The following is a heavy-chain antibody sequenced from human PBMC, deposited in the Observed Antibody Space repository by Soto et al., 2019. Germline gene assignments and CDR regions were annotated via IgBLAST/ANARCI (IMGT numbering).Heavy chain of an antibody. CDR3: ASEVGATQRHYYYGMDV. Sequence: QVQLVQSGAEVKKPGSSVKVSYKASGGTFSSYAISWVRQAPGQGLEWMGGIIPIFGTANYAQKFQGRVTITADESTSTAYMELSSLRSEDTAVYYCASEVGATQRHYYYGMDVWGQGTTVTVSS. CDR1: GGTFSSYA. V-gene: IGHV1-69*01. D-gene: IGHD1-26*01. J-gene: IGHJ6*02. CDR2: IIPIFGTA.